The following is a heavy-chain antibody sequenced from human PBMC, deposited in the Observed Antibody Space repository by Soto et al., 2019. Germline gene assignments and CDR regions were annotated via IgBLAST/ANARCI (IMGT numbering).Heavy chain of an antibody. CDR1: GFTFSSYG. CDR3: ARVGSPYDNSGDYDY. Sequence: PGGSLRLSCAASGFTFSSYGMHWVRQAPGKGLEWVAVISYDGSNKYYADSVKGQFTISRDNAKNSLHLQMNSRRAEDTAVYYCARVGSPYDNSGDYDYWGQGTLVTVSS. D-gene: IGHD3-22*01. CDR2: ISYDGSNK. V-gene: IGHV3-30*03. J-gene: IGHJ4*02.